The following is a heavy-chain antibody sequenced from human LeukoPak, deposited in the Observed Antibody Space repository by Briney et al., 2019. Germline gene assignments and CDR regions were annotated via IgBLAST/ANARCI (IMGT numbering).Heavy chain of an antibody. Sequence: GGSLRLSCAASGFTFSSYSMNWVRQAPGKGLEWVSSISSSGSTIYYADSVKGRFTISRDNAKNSLYLQMNSLRAEDTAVYYCARDPPYYYYGMDVWGQGTTVTVSS. CDR1: GFTFSSYS. CDR3: ARDPPYYYYGMDV. V-gene: IGHV3-21*04. CDR2: ISSSGSTI. J-gene: IGHJ6*02.